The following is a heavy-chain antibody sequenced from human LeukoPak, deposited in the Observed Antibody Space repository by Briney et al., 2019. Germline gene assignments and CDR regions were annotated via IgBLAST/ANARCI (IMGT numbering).Heavy chain of an antibody. CDR3: ARDVVAAPGTWDY. V-gene: IGHV4-4*07. CDR2: IYTSGST. D-gene: IGHD6-13*01. J-gene: IGHJ4*02. Sequence: SETLSLTCTVSGDSISNFYWSWIRQPAGKGLEWIGRIYTSGSTNYNPSLKSRVTMSVDTSKNQFSLKLSSVTAADTAVYYCARDVVAAPGTWDYWGQGTLVTVSS. CDR1: GDSISNFY.